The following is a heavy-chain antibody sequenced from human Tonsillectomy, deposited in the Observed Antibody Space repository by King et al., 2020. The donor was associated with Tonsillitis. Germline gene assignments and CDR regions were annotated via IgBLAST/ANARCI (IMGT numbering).Heavy chain of an antibody. Sequence: VQLVESGGGLVQPGGSLRLSCAASGFTFSSYWMHWVRHAPGKGLVWVSRINIDGSSTNYADSVKGRFTISRDNAKNTLYLQMNSLRAEDTAVYYCARVWSISYYGMDVWGQGTTVTVSS. CDR1: GFTFSSYW. D-gene: IGHD1-26*01. V-gene: IGHV3-74*01. CDR3: ARVWSISYYGMDV. J-gene: IGHJ6*02. CDR2: INIDGSST.